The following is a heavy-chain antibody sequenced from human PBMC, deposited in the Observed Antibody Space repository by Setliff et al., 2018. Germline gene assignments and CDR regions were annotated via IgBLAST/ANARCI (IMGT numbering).Heavy chain of an antibody. CDR2: IYTSGST. D-gene: IGHD4-4*01. CDR1: GGSISSYY. Sequence: PSETLSLTCTVSGGSISSYYWSWIRQPAGKGLEWIGRIYTSGSTNYNPSLKSRVTISVDTSKNQFSLKLSSVTAADTAVYYCARRRWLQFYYYYGMDVWGQGTTVTVSS. V-gene: IGHV4-4*07. CDR3: ARRRWLQFYYYYGMDV. J-gene: IGHJ6*02.